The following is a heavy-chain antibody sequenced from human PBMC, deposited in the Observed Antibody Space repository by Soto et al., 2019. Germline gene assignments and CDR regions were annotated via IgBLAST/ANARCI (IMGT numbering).Heavy chain of an antibody. CDR1: GFTFSSFS. J-gene: IGHJ4*02. CDR2: FSTGGDGGAT. CDR3: AKKVNSGPGSQFFDY. D-gene: IGHD3-10*01. V-gene: IGHV3-23*01. Sequence: HPGGSLRLSCAASGFTFSSFSMSWVRQVPGKGLEWVSGFSTGGDGGATYYADSVKGRFTISRDNSKNTLSLQMNSLRAEDTAIYYCAKKVNSGPGSQFFDYWGQGALVT.